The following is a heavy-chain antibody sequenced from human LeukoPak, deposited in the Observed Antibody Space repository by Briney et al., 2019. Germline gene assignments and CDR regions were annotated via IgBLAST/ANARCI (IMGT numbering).Heavy chain of an antibody. CDR2: ILYDGTNK. Sequence: GGSLRLSCAASGFTFSSFGMHWVRQAPGQCLEWVAFILYDGTNKYYADSVKGRFTISRDNSKNTLSLQMNSLRAEDTAVYYCAKVATLWLPYFDYWGQGTLVTVSS. V-gene: IGHV3-30*02. CDR1: GFTFSSFG. CDR3: AKVATLWLPYFDY. J-gene: IGHJ4*02. D-gene: IGHD2-21*01.